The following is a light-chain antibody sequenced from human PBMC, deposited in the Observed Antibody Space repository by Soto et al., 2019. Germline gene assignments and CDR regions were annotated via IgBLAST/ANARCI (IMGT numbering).Light chain of an antibody. CDR2: INSDGSH. V-gene: IGLV4-69*01. Sequence: QPVLTQSPSASASLGASVKLTCTLSSGHSRNAIAWHQQQPEKGPRYLMKINSDGSHIKGDEIPDRFSGSGSGAERYLTISSLQSEDEADYYCQAWVTGIGVFGGGTKLTVL. CDR3: QAWVTGIGV. J-gene: IGLJ2*01. CDR1: SGHSRNA.